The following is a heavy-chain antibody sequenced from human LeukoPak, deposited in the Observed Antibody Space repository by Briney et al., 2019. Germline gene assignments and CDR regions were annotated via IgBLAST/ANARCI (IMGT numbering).Heavy chain of an antibody. J-gene: IGHJ4*02. Sequence: PSETLSLTCTVSGGSISSGGYYWSWIRQHPGKGLEWIGYIYYSGSTYYNPSLKSRVTMSVDTSKNQFSLKLSSVTAADTAVYYCARESGDWKGQFDYWGQGTLVTVSS. CDR1: GGSISSGGYY. V-gene: IGHV4-31*03. D-gene: IGHD2-21*02. CDR2: IYYSGST. CDR3: ARESGDWKGQFDY.